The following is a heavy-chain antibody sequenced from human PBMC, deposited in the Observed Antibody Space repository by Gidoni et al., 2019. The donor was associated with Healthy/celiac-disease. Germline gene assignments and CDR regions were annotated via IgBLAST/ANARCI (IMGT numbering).Heavy chain of an antibody. V-gene: IGHV3-21*01. CDR1: GFTFSSYS. D-gene: IGHD1-26*01. CDR2: ISSSSSYI. CDR3: ARGSGTNNWFDP. Sequence: EVQLVESGGGLVKPGGSLRLPRAAVGFTFSSYSINWGRQAPGKGLEWVSSISSSSSYIYYADSVKGRFTISRDNAKNSLYLQMNSLRAEDTAVYYCARGSGTNNWFDPWGQGTLVTVSS. J-gene: IGHJ5*02.